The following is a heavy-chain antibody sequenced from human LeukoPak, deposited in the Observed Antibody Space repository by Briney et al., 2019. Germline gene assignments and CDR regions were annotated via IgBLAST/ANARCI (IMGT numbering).Heavy chain of an antibody. J-gene: IGHJ2*01. CDR1: GFTVSSNY. V-gene: IGHV3-66*01. D-gene: IGHD3-22*01. CDR3: ARDYYDSSEGWYRYFDL. Sequence: GRSLRLSCAASGFTVSSNYMSWVRQAPGKGLEWVSVIYSGGSTYYADSVKGRFTISRDNSKNTLYLQMNSLRAEDTAVYYCARDYYDSSEGWYRYFDLWGRGTLVTVSS. CDR2: IYSGGST.